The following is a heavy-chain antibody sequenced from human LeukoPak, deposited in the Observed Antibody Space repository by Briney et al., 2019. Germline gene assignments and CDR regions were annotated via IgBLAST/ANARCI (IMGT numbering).Heavy chain of an antibody. CDR3: ATEYCSSTSCPLAAFDI. J-gene: IGHJ3*02. Sequence: SETLSLTCTVSGGSISSGSYYWSWIRQPAGKGLEWIGRIYTSGSTNYNPSLKSRVTISVDRSKNQFSLKLSSVTAADTAVYYCATEYCSSTSCPLAAFDIWGQGTMVTVSS. CDR1: GGSISSGSYY. CDR2: IYTSGST. V-gene: IGHV4-61*02. D-gene: IGHD2-2*01.